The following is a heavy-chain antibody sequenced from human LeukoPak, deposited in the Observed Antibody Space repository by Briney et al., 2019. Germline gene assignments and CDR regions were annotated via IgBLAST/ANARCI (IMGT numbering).Heavy chain of an antibody. V-gene: IGHV4-34*01. CDR2: INHSGST. J-gene: IGHJ6*03. D-gene: IGHD2-2*01. CDR3: ARALWPPSVYYYMDV. Sequence: SETLSLTCAVYGGSFSGYYWSWIRQPPGKGLEWIGEINHSGSTNYNPSLKSRVTISVDTSKNQFSPKLSSVTAADTAVYYCARALWPPSVYYYMDVWGKGTTVTVSS. CDR1: GGSFSGYY.